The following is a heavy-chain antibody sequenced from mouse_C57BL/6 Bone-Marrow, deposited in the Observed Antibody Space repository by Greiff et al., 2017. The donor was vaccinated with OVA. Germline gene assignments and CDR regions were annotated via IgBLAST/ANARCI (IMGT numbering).Heavy chain of an antibody. CDR3: ARRRWLLPFDY. Sequence: VQLQQPGAELVKPGASVKLSCKASGYTFTSYWMQWVKQRPGQGLEWIGEIDPSDSYTNYNQKFKGKATLTVDTSSSTAYMQLSSLTSEDSAVYYCARRRWLLPFDYWGQGTTLTVSS. CDR1: GYTFTSYW. J-gene: IGHJ2*01. D-gene: IGHD2-3*01. CDR2: IDPSDSYT. V-gene: IGHV1-50*01.